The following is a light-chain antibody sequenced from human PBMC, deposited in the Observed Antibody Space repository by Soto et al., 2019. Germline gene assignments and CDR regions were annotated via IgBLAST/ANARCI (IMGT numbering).Light chain of an antibody. CDR1: QGISNL. V-gene: IGKV1-9*01. CDR3: QQYYSYPRT. J-gene: IGKJ1*01. CDR2: TAS. Sequence: VQLAPAPSLLSASVGDGCLNTFLASQGISNLLAWYQQKPGKAPKLLIHTASTLQSGVPPRFSGSGSGTGFTLTTSCLQSEDFATYYCQQYYSYPRTFGQGTKVDIK.